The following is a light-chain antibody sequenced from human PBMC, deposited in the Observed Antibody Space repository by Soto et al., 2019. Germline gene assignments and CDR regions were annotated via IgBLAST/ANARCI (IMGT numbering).Light chain of an antibody. J-gene: IGKJ1*01. CDR2: GAS. Sequence: EIVMTQSPATLSVSPGERATLSCRASQSVSSYLAWYQQKPGQAPRLLIYGASTRATGIPARFSGSGSGTEFTLTISSLQSEDFAFYYCQQYNDWPRTFGQGTKVEIK. V-gene: IGKV3-15*01. CDR1: QSVSSY. CDR3: QQYNDWPRT.